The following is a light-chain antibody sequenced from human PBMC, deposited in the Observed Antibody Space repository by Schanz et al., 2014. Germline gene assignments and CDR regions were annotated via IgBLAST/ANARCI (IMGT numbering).Light chain of an antibody. J-gene: IGKJ3*01. CDR2: AAS. Sequence: DIQMTQSPSSVSASVGDRVTITCRASQGISTWLAWYQQQPGRAPKLLIYAASTLNSGVPSRFSGSGSGTHFTFTISSLQPEDIATYYCQQYDNLPLTFGPGTKVDIK. V-gene: IGKV1-12*01. CDR1: QGISTW. CDR3: QQYDNLPLT.